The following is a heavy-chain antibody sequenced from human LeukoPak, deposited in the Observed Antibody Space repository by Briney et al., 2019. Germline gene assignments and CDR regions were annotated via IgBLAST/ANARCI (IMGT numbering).Heavy chain of an antibody. D-gene: IGHD1-1*01. CDR2: IKQDGSEK. V-gene: IGHV3-7*03. CDR1: GFTFSSYA. Sequence: PGGSLRLSCAASGFTFSSYAMSWVRQAPGKGLEWVANIKQDGSEKYYVDSVKGRFTISRDNAKNSLYLQMNSLRAEDTAVYYCARDDWNYYYYGMDVWGQGTTVTVSS. CDR3: ARDDWNYYYYGMDV. J-gene: IGHJ6*02.